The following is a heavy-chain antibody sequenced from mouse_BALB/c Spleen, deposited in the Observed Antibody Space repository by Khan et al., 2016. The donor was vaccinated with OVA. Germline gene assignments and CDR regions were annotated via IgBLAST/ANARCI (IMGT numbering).Heavy chain of an antibody. D-gene: IGHD2-10*01. V-gene: IGHV2-6-1*01. CDR2: IWSDGST. J-gene: IGHJ4*01. CDR3: ARQPYYHYNVMDY. Sequence: VELVESGPGLVAPSQSLSITCTISGFSLTNYGVHWVRQPPGKGLEWLVVIWSDGSTTYNSDLKSRLTITKDNSKSQVFLKMNSLQTDDTAIYFCARQPYYHYNVMDYWGQGNSVTVSS. CDR1: GFSLTNYG.